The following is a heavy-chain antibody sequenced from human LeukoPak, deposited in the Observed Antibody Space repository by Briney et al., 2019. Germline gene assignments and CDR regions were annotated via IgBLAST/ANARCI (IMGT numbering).Heavy chain of an antibody. D-gene: IGHD5-12*01. Sequence: GGSLRLSCAASGFTFSNYDIHWVRQAPGKGLEWVAFIRYDGSNKYYADSVKGRFTISRDNSKNTLYLQMNSLRPEDTAVYYCAKDATPYGYSGYESDYWGQGTLVTVSS. J-gene: IGHJ4*02. V-gene: IGHV3-30*02. CDR3: AKDATPYGYSGYESDY. CDR1: GFTFSNYD. CDR2: IRYDGSNK.